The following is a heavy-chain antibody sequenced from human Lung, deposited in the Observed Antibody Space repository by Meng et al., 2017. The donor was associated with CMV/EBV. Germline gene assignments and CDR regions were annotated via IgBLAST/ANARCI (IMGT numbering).Heavy chain of an antibody. Sequence: ESLKISCAASEISLSSYSMNWVRQAPGKRLEWVSSISTSGSYRYYADSAKGRFTISRDNAKNSLYLQMNSLRVEDTAVYYCALMAYSSSSGAFDIWGRGTXVTVSS. J-gene: IGHJ3*02. CDR2: ISTSGSYR. D-gene: IGHD6-6*01. CDR3: ALMAYSSSSGAFDI. CDR1: EISLSSYS. V-gene: IGHV3-21*01.